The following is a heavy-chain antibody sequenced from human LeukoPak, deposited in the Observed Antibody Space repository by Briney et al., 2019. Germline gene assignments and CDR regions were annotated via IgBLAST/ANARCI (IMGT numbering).Heavy chain of an antibody. CDR2: ISATADTT. Sequence: GGSLRLSCAASGFSFMLYAMTWVRQAPGKGLEWVSGISATADTTYYADSVKGRFTISRDNSKTTLYLQMNSLRADDTAMYYCAKASTLIVVGRILIGWFAPGDQGTLLTVHS. V-gene: IGHV3-23*01. J-gene: IGHJ5*02. D-gene: IGHD3-22*01. CDR3: AKASTLIVVGRILIGWFAP. CDR1: GFSFMLYA.